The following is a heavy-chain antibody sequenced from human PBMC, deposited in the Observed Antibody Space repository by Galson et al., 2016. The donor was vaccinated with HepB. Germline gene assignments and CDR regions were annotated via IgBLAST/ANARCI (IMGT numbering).Heavy chain of an antibody. CDR3: ARDGLGPSRGMDV. Sequence: SLRLSCAASGFTFSTYWMHWVRQVPGKGLEWVSRIKTDGSQTNYADPVKGRFTISRDNAKNTLYLQMNSLRVEDTAVYYCARDGLGPSRGMDVWGQGTTVTVSS. V-gene: IGHV3-74*01. CDR1: GFTFSTYW. CDR2: IKTDGSQT. D-gene: IGHD3-10*01. J-gene: IGHJ6*02.